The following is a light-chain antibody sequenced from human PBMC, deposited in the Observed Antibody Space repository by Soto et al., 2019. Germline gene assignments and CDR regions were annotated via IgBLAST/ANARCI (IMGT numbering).Light chain of an antibody. CDR1: QSISGE. J-gene: IGKJ2*01. CDR2: GVS. CDR3: QQGHDWPLT. Sequence: EIVMTQSPATLSVSPGERATLSCRASQSISGELAWYQQRPGQPPRLLIYGVSTRATGVPDRFSGSGSGSDFTLTISGLQSEDFAVYYCQQGHDWPLTVGQGTILDI. V-gene: IGKV3-15*01.